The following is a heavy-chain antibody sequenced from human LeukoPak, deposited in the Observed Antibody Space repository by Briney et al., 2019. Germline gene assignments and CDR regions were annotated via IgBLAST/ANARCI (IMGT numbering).Heavy chain of an antibody. D-gene: IGHD4-23*01. CDR3: AKDTTRYGGTFDY. J-gene: IGHJ4*02. CDR1: GFTFSSYA. CDR2: ISGSGGST. Sequence: GGSLRLSCAASGFTFSSYAMSWVRQAPGKGLEWVSAISGSGGSTYYADSVKGRFTISRDNSKNTLYLQMDSLRAEDTAVYYCAKDTTRYGGTFDYWGQGTLVTVSS. V-gene: IGHV3-23*01.